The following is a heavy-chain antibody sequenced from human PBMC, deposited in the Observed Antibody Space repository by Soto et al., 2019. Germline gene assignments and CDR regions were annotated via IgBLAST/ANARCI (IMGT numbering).Heavy chain of an antibody. Sequence: EVQLLESGGGLVQPGGSLRLSCAASGFTFSSYAMSWVRQAPGKGLEWVSAISGSGGSTYYADSVKGWFTISRDNSKNTLYLQMNSLRAEDTAVYYCANAVYGDYINWLDPWGQGTLVTVSS. CDR3: ANAVYGDYINWLDP. CDR1: GFTFSSYA. D-gene: IGHD4-17*01. V-gene: IGHV3-23*01. J-gene: IGHJ5*02. CDR2: ISGSGGST.